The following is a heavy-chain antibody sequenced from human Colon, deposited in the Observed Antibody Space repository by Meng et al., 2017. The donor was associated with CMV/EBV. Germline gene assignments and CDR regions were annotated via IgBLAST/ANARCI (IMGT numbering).Heavy chain of an antibody. J-gene: IGHJ4*02. CDR2: INPNNGGT. CDR1: GYTFTAYY. Sequence: GGSLRLSCKASGYTFTAYYMHWVRQAPGQGLEWMRWINPNNGGTNYAQRFQGRVTLTRDTSISTAYMEVDRLRSDDTAVYYCARDGGFDYWGQGTLVTVSS. CDR3: ARDGGFDY. V-gene: IGHV1-2*02.